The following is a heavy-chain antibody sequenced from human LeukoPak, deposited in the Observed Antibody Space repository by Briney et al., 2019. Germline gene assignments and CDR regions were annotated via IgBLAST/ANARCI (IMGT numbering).Heavy chain of an antibody. CDR2: ISGSGDTT. CDR3: AKDLGADGDYDRDWYFDL. J-gene: IGHJ2*01. D-gene: IGHD4-17*01. V-gene: IGHV3-23*01. CDR1: EFTFSSYA. Sequence: GGSLRLSCEASEFTFSSYAMSWVRQAPGRGLEWVSAISGSGDTTYYADSVKGRFTISRDNSKSTLYLQMNSLRAEDTAVYYCAKDLGADGDYDRDWYFDLWGRGTLVTVSS.